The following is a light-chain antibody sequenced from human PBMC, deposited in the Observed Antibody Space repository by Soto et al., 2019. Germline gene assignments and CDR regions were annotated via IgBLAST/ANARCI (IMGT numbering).Light chain of an antibody. V-gene: IGKV1-9*01. CDR3: QQLRMYPST. CDR2: AAS. CDR1: QDIAIY. Sequence: IQLTQSPSSLSASVGDRVTITCRASQDIAIYLAWYQQKPGEAPKLLIYAASTLYGGVPSRFSGSGSGTDFALTITSLQAEDSATYYCQQLRMYPSTVGGGTKVDIK. J-gene: IGKJ4*01.